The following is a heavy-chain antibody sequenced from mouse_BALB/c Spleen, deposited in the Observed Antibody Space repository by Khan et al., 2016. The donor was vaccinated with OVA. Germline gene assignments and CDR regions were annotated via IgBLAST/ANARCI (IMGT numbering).Heavy chain of an antibody. J-gene: IGHJ2*01. D-gene: IGHD4-1*01. V-gene: IGHV1S136*01. Sequence: VQLQQSGPELVKPGASVKMSCKASGYTFTNYVLHWVKQKPGQGLEWFGYINPYNGGTKYNENFKGKATLASDTSSITAYMELRSLTSEDSAVYYCARGNWQSYYFDYWGQGTTLTLSS. CDR3: ARGNWQSYYFDY. CDR2: INPYNGGT. CDR1: GYTFTNYV.